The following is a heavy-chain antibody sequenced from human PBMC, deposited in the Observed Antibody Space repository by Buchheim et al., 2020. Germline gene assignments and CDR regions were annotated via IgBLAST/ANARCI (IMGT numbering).Heavy chain of an antibody. CDR3: ARGPTIAAESTFYFDY. CDR1: GGSFSDYY. V-gene: IGHV4-34*01. Sequence: QVQLQQWGAGLLKPSETLSLTCAVFGGSFSDYYWSWIRQPPGKGLEWIGDINHSGSTNYRPSLKSRVTISVDTSKNQFSLKLSSMTAADTAVYYCARGPTIAAESTFYFDYWGQGTL. D-gene: IGHD6-13*01. J-gene: IGHJ4*02. CDR2: INHSGST.